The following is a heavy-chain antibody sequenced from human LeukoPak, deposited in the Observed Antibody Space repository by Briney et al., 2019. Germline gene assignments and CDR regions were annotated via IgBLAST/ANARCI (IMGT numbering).Heavy chain of an antibody. V-gene: IGHV1-69*04. J-gene: IGHJ4*02. CDR2: IIPILGIA. Sequence: GASVQVSCKASGGTFSSYAISWVRQAPGQGLEWMGRIIPILGIANYAQKFQGRVTITADKSTSTAYMELSSLRSEDTAVYYCARGSQLDNYFDYWGQGTLVTVSS. CDR3: ARGSQLDNYFDY. D-gene: IGHD6-13*01. CDR1: GGTFSSYA.